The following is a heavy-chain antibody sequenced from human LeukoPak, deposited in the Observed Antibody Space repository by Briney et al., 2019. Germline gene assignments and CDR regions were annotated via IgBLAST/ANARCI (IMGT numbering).Heavy chain of an antibody. V-gene: IGHV1-2*02. Sequence: GASVKVSCKASGYTFTGYYMHWVRQAPGQGLEWMGWINPNSGGTNYAQKFQGRVTMTRDTSISTAYMELSRLRSDDTAVYYCARDPYSSSSWVDYWGQGTLVTVSS. J-gene: IGHJ4*02. CDR3: ARDPYSSSSWVDY. D-gene: IGHD6-6*01. CDR2: INPNSGGT. CDR1: GYTFTGYY.